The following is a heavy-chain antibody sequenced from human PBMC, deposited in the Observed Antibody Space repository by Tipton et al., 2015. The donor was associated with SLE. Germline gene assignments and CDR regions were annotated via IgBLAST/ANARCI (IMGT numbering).Heavy chain of an antibody. CDR3: ARARSEDAFWREYVNYYYYMDV. D-gene: IGHD3-3*01. V-gene: IGHV4-39*07. CDR1: GFTFSSYE. J-gene: IGHJ6*03. CDR2: VFNDGNT. Sequence: LRLSCAASGFTFSSYEMTWVRQAPGKGLEWIGSVFNDGNTYDNPSLKSRVTISVDTSKNQFSLKLMSLTAADTAVYYCARARSEDAFWREYVNYYYYMDVWGRGTTVTVSS.